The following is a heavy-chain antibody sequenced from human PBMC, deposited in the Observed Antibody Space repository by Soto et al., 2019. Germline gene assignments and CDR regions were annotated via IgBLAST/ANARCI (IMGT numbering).Heavy chain of an antibody. V-gene: IGHV3-21*01. CDR2: ISSSSSYI. J-gene: IGHJ4*02. Sequence: GGSLRLSCAASGFTFYDYAMHWVRQAPGKGLEWVSSISSSSSYIYYADSVKGRFTISRDNAKNSLYLQMNSLRAEDTAVYYCARDLGSSFDYWGQGTLVTVSS. CDR1: GFTFYDYA. CDR3: ARDLGSSFDY. D-gene: IGHD6-13*01.